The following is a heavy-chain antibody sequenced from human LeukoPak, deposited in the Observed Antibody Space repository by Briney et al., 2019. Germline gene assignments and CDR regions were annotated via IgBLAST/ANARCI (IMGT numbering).Heavy chain of an antibody. CDR1: GFTFDDYG. J-gene: IGHJ3*02. CDR3: ATARYSSSWDAFDI. CDR2: INWNGGST. D-gene: IGHD6-13*01. Sequence: GGSLRLSCAASGFTFDDYGMSWVRHAPGKGLEWVSGINWNGGSTGYADSVKGRFTISRDNAKNSLYLQMNSLRAEDTALYYCATARYSSSWDAFDIWGQGTMVTVSS. V-gene: IGHV3-20*04.